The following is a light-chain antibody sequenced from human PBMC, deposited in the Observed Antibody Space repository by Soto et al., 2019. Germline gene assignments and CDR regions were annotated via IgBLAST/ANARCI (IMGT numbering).Light chain of an antibody. CDR1: QSVSSN. Sequence: EIVMTQSPATLSLSPGERATLSCRASQSVSSNLAWYQQKPGQAPRLLTYGASTRATGIPARFSGSGSGTEFTLTISSLQPEDFAVYYCRQYYNWPRTFGQGTKVDI. CDR3: RQYYNWPRT. J-gene: IGKJ1*01. CDR2: GAS. V-gene: IGKV3-15*01.